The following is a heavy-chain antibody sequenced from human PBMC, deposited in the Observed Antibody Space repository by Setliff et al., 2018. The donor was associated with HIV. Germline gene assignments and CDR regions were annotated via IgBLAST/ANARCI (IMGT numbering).Heavy chain of an antibody. CDR3: ASHPTDLVTTFYFRH. CDR2: IYHSGST. CDR1: GYSISSGYY. D-gene: IGHD5-12*01. J-gene: IGHJ1*01. Sequence: SETLSLTCAVSGYSISSGYYWGWIRQTPGKGLEWIGSIYHSGSTYYNPSLKSRVTISVDTSKNQFSLKLCSVTVADTAVYYCASHPTDLVTTFYFRHWGQGTLVTVSS. V-gene: IGHV4-38-2*01.